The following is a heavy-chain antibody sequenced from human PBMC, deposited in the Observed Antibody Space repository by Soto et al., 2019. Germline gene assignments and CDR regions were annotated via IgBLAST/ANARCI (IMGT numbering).Heavy chain of an antibody. Sequence: GGSLRLSCAASGFTFSSYSMNWVRQAPGKGLEWVSSISSSSSYIYYADSVKGRFTISRDNAKNSLYLQMNSLRAEDTAVYYCARIRQKAAAGRDYYYYYYGMDVWGQGTTVTVSS. CDR2: ISSSSSYI. CDR1: GFTFSSYS. CDR3: ARIRQKAAAGRDYYYYYYGMDV. V-gene: IGHV3-21*01. J-gene: IGHJ6*02. D-gene: IGHD6-13*01.